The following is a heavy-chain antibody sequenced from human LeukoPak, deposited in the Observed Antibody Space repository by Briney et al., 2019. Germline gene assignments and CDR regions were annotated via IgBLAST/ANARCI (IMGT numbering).Heavy chain of an antibody. CDR3: ARDLSGSGYFDPAFDI. CDR2: INYSGST. Sequence: SETLSLTCTASGVSISSYYWSWVRQPPGKGLEWVGYINYSGSTNYNTSLKSRVTISVDTSKNQFSLKLSSVTAAATAVYYCARDLSGSGYFDPAFDIWGQGTMVTVSS. CDR1: GVSISSYY. D-gene: IGHD3-22*01. V-gene: IGHV4-59*01. J-gene: IGHJ3*02.